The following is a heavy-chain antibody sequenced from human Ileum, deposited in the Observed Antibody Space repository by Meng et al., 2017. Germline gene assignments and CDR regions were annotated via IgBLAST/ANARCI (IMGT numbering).Heavy chain of an antibody. V-gene: IGHV6-1*01. CDR2: TYHRSKCFN. CDR1: GDAVSCYCAA. D-gene: IGHD1-26*01. CDR3: ARGGGSYYHFDY. Sequence: VRVQQTVLGLVNPSHTLSSTCAASGDAVSCYCAACNWIRRSPTEGVEWLGRTYHRSKCFNEYEVSEKSRITINPDTSENQFSLQLNSVTPEDAAVYYCARGGGSYYHFDYWGQGTLVTVSS. J-gene: IGHJ4*02.